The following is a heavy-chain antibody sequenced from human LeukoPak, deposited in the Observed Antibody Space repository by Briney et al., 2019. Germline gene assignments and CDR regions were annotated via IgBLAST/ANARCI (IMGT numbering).Heavy chain of an antibody. J-gene: IGHJ4*02. Sequence: GGSLRLSCAASGFTFSNYWMSWVRQAPGKGLEGLANINQDGSEMYYVDSVKGRVTISRDNGKNSLYLQINSLRADDTAVYYCARELRTFDSWGQGTLVTVSS. V-gene: IGHV3-7*01. CDR1: GFTFSNYW. CDR2: INQDGSEM. D-gene: IGHD3-16*01. CDR3: ARELRTFDS.